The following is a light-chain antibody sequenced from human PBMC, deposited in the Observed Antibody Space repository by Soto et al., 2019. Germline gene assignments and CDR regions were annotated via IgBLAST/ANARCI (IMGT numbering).Light chain of an antibody. CDR1: QSFSGH. Sequence: ELVLSPTPDTLSLSQEQRANLSCRASQSFSGHLAWYQQKPGQAPRLLIYDASKRATGIPARFSGSGFGTDYTLTISRLEPEDFAVYYCQQRSKWRTYGQGTKVDIK. CDR3: QQRSKWRT. V-gene: IGKV3-11*01. J-gene: IGKJ1*01. CDR2: DAS.